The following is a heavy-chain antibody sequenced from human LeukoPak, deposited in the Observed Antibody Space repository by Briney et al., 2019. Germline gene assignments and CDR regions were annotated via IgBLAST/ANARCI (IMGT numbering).Heavy chain of an antibody. CDR1: GYTFTGYY. CDR3: ASGAAAGTADDYYYYMDV. CDR2: INPNSGGT. Sequence: ASVKVSCKASGYTFTGYYMHWVRQAPGQGLEWMGWINPNSGGTNYAQKFQGRVTMTRDTSISTAYMELSSLRSEDTAVYYCASGAAAGTADDYYYYMDVWGKGTTVTISS. V-gene: IGHV1-2*02. D-gene: IGHD6-13*01. J-gene: IGHJ6*03.